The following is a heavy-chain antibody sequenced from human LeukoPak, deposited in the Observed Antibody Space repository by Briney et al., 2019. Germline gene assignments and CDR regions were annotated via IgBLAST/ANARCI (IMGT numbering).Heavy chain of an antibody. J-gene: IGHJ4*02. CDR2: ISNSGGAI. V-gene: IGHV3-11*01. Sequence: GGSLRLSCAAFGFNFSDFYMGWIRQAPGKGLEWISSISNSGGAIYYSDSVKGRFTMSRDNAKNSLFLQVDSLRAEDTALYYCARVRSGYYFDYWGQGTLVTVSS. D-gene: IGHD3-22*01. CDR3: ARVRSGYYFDY. CDR1: GFNFSDFY.